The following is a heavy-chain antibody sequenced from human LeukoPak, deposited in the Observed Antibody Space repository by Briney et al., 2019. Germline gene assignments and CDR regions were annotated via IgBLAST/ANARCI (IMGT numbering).Heavy chain of an antibody. J-gene: IGHJ3*02. V-gene: IGHV3-15*01. D-gene: IGHD3-3*01. CDR3: TTLVVADYDFWSGYRNAFDI. CDR2: IKSKTDGGTT. CDR1: GFTFSNAW. Sequence: GGSLRLSCAASGFTFSNAWMSWVRQAPGKGLEWVGRIKSKTDGGTTDYAAPVKGRFTISRDDSKNTLYLQMNSLKTEDTAVYYCTTLVVADYDFWSGYRNAFDIWGQGTMVTVSS.